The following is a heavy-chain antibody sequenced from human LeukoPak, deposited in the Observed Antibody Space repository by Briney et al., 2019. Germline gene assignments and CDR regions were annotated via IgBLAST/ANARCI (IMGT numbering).Heavy chain of an antibody. CDR2: IYHSGST. J-gene: IGHJ4*02. CDR3: ARGAVAGLDY. D-gene: IGHD6-19*01. CDR1: GGSISSGGYS. Sequence: SQTLSLTCAVSGGSISSGGYSWSWIRQPPGKGLEWIGYIYHSGSTYYNPSLKSRVTISVDRSKNQFSLKLSSVTAADTAVYYCARGAVAGLDYWGQGTLVTVSS. V-gene: IGHV4-30-2*01.